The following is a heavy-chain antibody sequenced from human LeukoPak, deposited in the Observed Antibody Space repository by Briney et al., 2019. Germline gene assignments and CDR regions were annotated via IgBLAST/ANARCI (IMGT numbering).Heavy chain of an antibody. CDR1: GFTFSSYG. D-gene: IGHD6-6*01. CDR2: IWYDGSNK. J-gene: IGHJ3*02. CDR3: GKESAARYAFDI. Sequence: SGGSLRLSCAASGFTFSSYGMHWVRQAPGKGLEWVAVIWYDGSNKYYADSVKGRFTISRDNSKNTLYLQMNSLRAEDTAVYYCGKESAARYAFDIWGQGTMVTVSS. V-gene: IGHV3-33*06.